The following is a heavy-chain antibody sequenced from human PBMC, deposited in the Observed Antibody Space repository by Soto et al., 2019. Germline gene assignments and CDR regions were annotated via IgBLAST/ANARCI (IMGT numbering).Heavy chain of an antibody. CDR1: GYSFTSYW. J-gene: IGHJ6*02. CDR2: IYPGDSDT. CDR3: ARYRDDSYYYYGMDV. V-gene: IGHV5-51*01. D-gene: IGHD1-1*01. Sequence: GGSLKISCKGSGYSFTSYWIGWVRQMPGKGLEWMGIIYPGDSDTRYSPSFQGQVTISADKSISTAYLQWSSLKASDTAMYYCARYRDDSYYYYGMDVWGQGTTVTVSS.